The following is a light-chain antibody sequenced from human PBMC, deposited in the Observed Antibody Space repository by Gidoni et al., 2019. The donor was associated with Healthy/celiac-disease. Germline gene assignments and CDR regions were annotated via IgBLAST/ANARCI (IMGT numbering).Light chain of an antibody. CDR1: QSISSY. Sequence: DIQMTQSPSSLSASVGDRVTITCRASQSISSYLHWYQQKPGKAPKLLIYAASSLKSGVPTRFSGSGSGTDFTLTISSLQPEDFATYYCQQSYSTPIFTFGPGTKVDIK. CDR2: AAS. J-gene: IGKJ3*01. V-gene: IGKV1-39*01. CDR3: QQSYSTPIFT.